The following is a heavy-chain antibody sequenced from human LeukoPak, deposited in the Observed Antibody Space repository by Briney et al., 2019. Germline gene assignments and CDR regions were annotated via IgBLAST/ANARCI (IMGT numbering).Heavy chain of an antibody. CDR3: ARLRTTVTTGVDY. D-gene: IGHD4-17*01. CDR2: ISSSGSTI. J-gene: IGHJ4*02. Sequence: HAGGSLRLSCAASGFTFSSYAMSWVRQAPGKGLEWVSYISSSGSTIYHADSVKGRFTITRDNAKNSLYLQMNSLRAEDTAVYYCARLRTTVTTGVDYWGQGTLVTVSS. CDR1: GFTFSSYA. V-gene: IGHV3-48*03.